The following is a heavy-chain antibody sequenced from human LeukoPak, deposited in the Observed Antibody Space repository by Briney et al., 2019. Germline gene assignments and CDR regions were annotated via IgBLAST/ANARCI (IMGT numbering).Heavy chain of an antibody. CDR1: GFTFSRYW. V-gene: IGHV3-74*01. CDR2: INGDGSTT. D-gene: IGHD3-22*01. J-gene: IGHJ4*02. CDR3: ATGNYYDSRGYYTFGY. Sequence: GGSLRLSCTASGFTFSRYWMHWVRQVPGKGLEWVSLINGDGSTTSYADFVKGRFTISRDNAKNTLSLQVNSLRAEDTAVYYCATGNYYDSRGYYTFGYWGQGTLVTVSS.